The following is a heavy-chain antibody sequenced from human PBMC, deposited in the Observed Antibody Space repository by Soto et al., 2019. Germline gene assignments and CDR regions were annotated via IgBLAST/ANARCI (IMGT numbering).Heavy chain of an antibody. Sequence: SETLSLTCTVSSGPISSSAYYWVWIRQPPGKGLEWIATFHYSGTTYYNPSLKSRVTISVDTSKNQFSLKLNSVTAADTAVYYCARQYSGDFPWWFDYWGQGTLVTVSS. CDR3: ARQYSGDFPWWFDY. D-gene: IGHD1-26*01. CDR2: FHYSGTT. J-gene: IGHJ4*02. CDR1: SGPISSSAYY. V-gene: IGHV4-39*01.